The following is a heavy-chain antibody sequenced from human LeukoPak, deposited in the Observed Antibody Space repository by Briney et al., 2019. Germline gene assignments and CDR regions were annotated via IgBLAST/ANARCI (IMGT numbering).Heavy chain of an antibody. CDR2: TYYRSKWYN. CDR3: VRDSGYGNHACDI. V-gene: IGHV6-1*01. D-gene: IGHD5-12*01. Sequence: SQTLSLTCAISGDSVSSKSAAWNWIRQSPSRGLEWLGRTYYRSKWYNDYSPSVKSRIIINPDISKNQFSLQLNSVSPEDTAVYYCVRDSGYGNHACDIWGHGTVVTVSS. CDR1: GDSVSSKSAA. J-gene: IGHJ3*02.